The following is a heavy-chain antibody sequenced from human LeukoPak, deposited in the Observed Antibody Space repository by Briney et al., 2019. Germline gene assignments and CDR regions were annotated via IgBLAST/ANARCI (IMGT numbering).Heavy chain of an antibody. CDR1: GFTFSAYG. D-gene: IGHD2-15*01. V-gene: IGHV3-33*01. CDR2: IRYDGSKK. J-gene: IGHJ3*02. CDR3: AREDWGHCGGKTCSGALDI. Sequence: GRPLTLSCAASGFTFSAYGMHWLRLPPGKVLEWVAGIRYDGSKKFYKHSMKGRFTVSRDNSENILYLQMNSLGGEDTAIYSCAREDWGHCGGKTCSGALDIWGQGTMVTVSP.